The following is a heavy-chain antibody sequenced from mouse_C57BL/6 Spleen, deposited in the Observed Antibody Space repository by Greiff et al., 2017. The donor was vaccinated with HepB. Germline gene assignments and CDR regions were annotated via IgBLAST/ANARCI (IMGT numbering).Heavy chain of an antibody. D-gene: IGHD1-1*01. V-gene: IGHV14-4*01. Sequence: EVKLQESGAELVRPGASVKLSCTASGFNIKDDYMHWVKQRPEQGLEWIGWIDPENGDTEYASKFQGKATITADTSSNTAYLQLSSLTSEDTAVYYCTTNYYGSYFDYWGQGTTLTVSS. CDR3: TTNYYGSYFDY. J-gene: IGHJ2*01. CDR2: IDPENGDT. CDR1: GFNIKDDY.